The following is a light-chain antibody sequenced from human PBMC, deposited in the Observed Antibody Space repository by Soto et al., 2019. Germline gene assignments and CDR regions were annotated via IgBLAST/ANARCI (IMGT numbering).Light chain of an antibody. Sequence: EIVLTQSPATLSLSPGERATLSCRASKRVSTYLAWYQQKPGQAPRLFIYDASTRATGIPGRFSGSGSGTDFTLTISSLEPEDFAVYYCQQYSGSPITFGQGTRLEIK. CDR2: DAS. J-gene: IGKJ5*01. CDR3: QQYSGSPIT. CDR1: KRVSTY. V-gene: IGKV3-11*01.